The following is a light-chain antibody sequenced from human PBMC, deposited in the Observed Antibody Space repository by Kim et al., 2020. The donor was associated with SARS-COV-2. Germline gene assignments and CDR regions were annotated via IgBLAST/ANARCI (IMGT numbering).Light chain of an antibody. J-gene: IGKJ1*01. Sequence: EIVLTQSPGTLSLSPGERVTLSCRASQSVNNNYLAWYKQKPGQAPRLLIYDASSRATGVADRFSGSGSGTDFSLTISRLEAEDFAVYYCQQYGRTPRTFGQGTKVDIK. V-gene: IGKV3-20*01. CDR1: QSVNNNY. CDR2: DAS. CDR3: QQYGRTPRT.